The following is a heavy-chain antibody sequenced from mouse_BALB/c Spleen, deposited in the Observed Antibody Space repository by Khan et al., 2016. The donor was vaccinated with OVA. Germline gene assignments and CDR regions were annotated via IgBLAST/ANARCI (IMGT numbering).Heavy chain of an antibody. CDR1: GFTFSSYG. D-gene: IGHD1-1*01. CDR3: AASYFYGDCFDY. CDR2: ISGDSNTT. V-gene: IGHV5-17*02. Sequence: EVELVESGGGLVQPGGSLKLSCAASGFTFSSYGMYWVRQAPEKRLEWVAYISGDSNTTYYPDTVKGRFTISRDNPKNTLFLQMTSLMSEDTAKYYCAASYFYGDCFDYWGQGTTLTVSS. J-gene: IGHJ2*01.